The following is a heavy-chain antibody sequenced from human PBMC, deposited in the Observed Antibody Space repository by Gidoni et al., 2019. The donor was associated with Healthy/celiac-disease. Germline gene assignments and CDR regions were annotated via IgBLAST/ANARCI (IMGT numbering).Heavy chain of an antibody. Sequence: EVQLVESGGGVVKPGGSLRLSCAASGFTFSNAWMGWVRQAPGKGLELVGRIKSKTDGGTTDYAAPVKGRFTISRDDSKNTLYLQMNSLKTEDTAVYYCTTDRGGDNPLDYWGQGTLVTVSS. V-gene: IGHV3-15*01. CDR3: TTDRGGDNPLDY. D-gene: IGHD4-17*01. J-gene: IGHJ4*02. CDR1: GFTFSNAW. CDR2: IKSKTDGGTT.